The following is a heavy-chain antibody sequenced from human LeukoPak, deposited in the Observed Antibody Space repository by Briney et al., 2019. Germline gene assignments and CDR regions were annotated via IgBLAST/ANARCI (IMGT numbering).Heavy chain of an antibody. D-gene: IGHD5/OR15-5a*01. CDR2: IKQDGSEK. Sequence: GGSLRLSCAASGFTFSSYWMSWVRQAPGKGLQWVANIKQDGSEKYYVDSVKGRFTISRDNAKKSLYLQMNSLRAEDTAVYYCAKDLRFRSYYYGMDVWGQGTTVTVSS. J-gene: IGHJ6*02. V-gene: IGHV3-7*01. CDR3: AKDLRFRSYYYGMDV. CDR1: GFTFSSYW.